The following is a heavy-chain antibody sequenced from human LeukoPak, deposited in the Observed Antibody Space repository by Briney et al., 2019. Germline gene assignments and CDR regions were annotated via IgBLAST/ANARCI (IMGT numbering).Heavy chain of an antibody. J-gene: IGHJ3*02. Sequence: GGSLRLSCAASGFTFSRYWMHWVRQTPGEGLVWVSRIHTDGSVTIYADSVKGRFTISRDNAKNTLYLQMNSLRAEDTAVYYCARHLLGDYGALDIWGQGAMVTISS. CDR1: GFTFSRYW. D-gene: IGHD4-17*01. CDR2: IHTDGSVT. CDR3: ARHLLGDYGALDI. V-gene: IGHV3-74*01.